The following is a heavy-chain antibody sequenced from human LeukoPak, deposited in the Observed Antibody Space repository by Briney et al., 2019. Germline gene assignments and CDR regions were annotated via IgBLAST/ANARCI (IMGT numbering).Heavy chain of an antibody. V-gene: IGHV4-30-4*01. CDR1: GGSISSGDYY. CDR2: IYYSGST. Sequence: SQTLSLTWTVSGGSISSGDYYWSWIRQPPGKGLEWIGYIYYSGSTYYNPSLKSRVTISVDTSKNQFSLKLSSVTAADTAVYYCARGLVATIRNWFDPWGQGTLVTVSS. D-gene: IGHD5-12*01. CDR3: ARGLVATIRNWFDP. J-gene: IGHJ5*02.